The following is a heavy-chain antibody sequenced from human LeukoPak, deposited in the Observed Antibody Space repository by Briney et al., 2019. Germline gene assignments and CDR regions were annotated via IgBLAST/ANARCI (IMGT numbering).Heavy chain of an antibody. CDR3: ASPIAAAGTMDV. CDR1: GGTLSSYA. V-gene: IGHV1-69*01. J-gene: IGHJ6*04. Sequence: SVKVSCKASGGTLSSYAISWVRQAPGQGLEWMGGIIPIFGTANYAQKFQGRVTITADESTSTAYMELSSLRSEDTAVYYCASPIAAAGTMDVWGKGTTVTVSP. D-gene: IGHD6-13*01. CDR2: IIPIFGTA.